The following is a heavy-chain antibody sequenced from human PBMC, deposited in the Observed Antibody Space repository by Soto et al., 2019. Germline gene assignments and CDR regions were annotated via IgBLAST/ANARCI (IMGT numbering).Heavy chain of an antibody. CDR2: ISYDGSNK. Sequence: QVQLVESGGGVVQPGRSLRLYWAASGFTFSSYAMHWVRQAPGKGLEWVAVISYDGSNKYYADSVKGRFTISRDNSKNTLYLQMNSLRAEDTAVYYCAREKGGYSSSYFYYGMDVWGQGTTVTVSS. CDR1: GFTFSSYA. D-gene: IGHD6-13*01. J-gene: IGHJ6*02. V-gene: IGHV3-30-3*01. CDR3: AREKGGYSSSYFYYGMDV.